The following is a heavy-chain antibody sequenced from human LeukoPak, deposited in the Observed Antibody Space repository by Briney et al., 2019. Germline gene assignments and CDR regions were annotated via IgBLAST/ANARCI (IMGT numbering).Heavy chain of an antibody. Sequence: GGSLRLSGAASGFTFSSYEMNWVRQAPGKGLEWVSYISSSGSTVYYADSVKGRFTISRENATNSLYLQMNSLRAEDTAVYYCARDRKVPAAIYNYGMDVWGKGTTVTVSS. V-gene: IGHV3-48*03. CDR2: ISSSGSTV. J-gene: IGHJ6*04. CDR3: ARDRKVPAAIYNYGMDV. CDR1: GFTFSSYE. D-gene: IGHD2-2*01.